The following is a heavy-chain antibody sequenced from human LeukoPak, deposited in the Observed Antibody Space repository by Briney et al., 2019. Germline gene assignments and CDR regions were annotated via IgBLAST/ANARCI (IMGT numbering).Heavy chain of an antibody. CDR2: IYSGGST. CDR3: ARDHYDSSGYYYFDH. V-gene: IGHV3-66*01. D-gene: IGHD3-22*01. CDR1: GFTVSS. Sequence: PGGSLRLSCEASGFTVSSMSWVRQAPGKGLEWVSVIYSGGSTYYADSVKGRFTISRDNSKNTMYLQMNSLRAEDTAVYYCARDHYDSSGYYYFDHWGQGTTVTVSS. J-gene: IGHJ4*03.